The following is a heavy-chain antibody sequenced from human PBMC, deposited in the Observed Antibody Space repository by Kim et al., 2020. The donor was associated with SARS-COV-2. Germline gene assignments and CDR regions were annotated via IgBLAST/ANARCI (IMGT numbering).Heavy chain of an antibody. J-gene: IGHJ3*02. CDR3: AKVEGGSLRYFDWPRSAEDAFDI. CDR1: GFTFSSYG. Sequence: GGSLRLSCAASGFTFSSYGMHWVRQAPGKGLEWVAVISYDGSNKYYADSVKGRFTISRDNSKNTLYLQMNSLRAEDTAVYYCAKVEGGSLRYFDWPRSAEDAFDIWGQGTMVTVSS. V-gene: IGHV3-30*18. CDR2: ISYDGSNK. D-gene: IGHD3-9*01.